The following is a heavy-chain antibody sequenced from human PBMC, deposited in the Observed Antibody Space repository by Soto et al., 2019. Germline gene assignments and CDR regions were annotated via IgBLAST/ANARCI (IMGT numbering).Heavy chain of an antibody. Sequence: ASVKVSCKASGYTFTSYGISWVRQAPGQGLEWMGWISAYNGNTNYAQKLQGRVTMTTDTSTSTAYMELRSLRSDDTAVYYCARDILGYCSSTSCARNPWGQGTLVTVSS. D-gene: IGHD2-2*01. J-gene: IGHJ5*02. V-gene: IGHV1-18*01. CDR1: GYTFTSYG. CDR3: ARDILGYCSSTSCARNP. CDR2: ISAYNGNT.